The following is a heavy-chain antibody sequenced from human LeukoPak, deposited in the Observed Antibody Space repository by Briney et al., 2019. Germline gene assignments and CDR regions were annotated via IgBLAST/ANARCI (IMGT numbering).Heavy chain of an antibody. CDR1: GYTFTSYG. CDR3: ARDSSSWSLPLPHYFDY. J-gene: IGHJ4*02. CDR2: ISAYNGNT. D-gene: IGHD6-13*01. Sequence: ASVKVSCKASGYTFTSYGISWVRQAPGQGLEWIGWISAYNGNTNYAQKLQGRVTMTTDTSTSTAYMELRSLRSDDTAVYYCARDSSSWSLPLPHYFDYWGQGTLVTVSS. V-gene: IGHV1-18*01.